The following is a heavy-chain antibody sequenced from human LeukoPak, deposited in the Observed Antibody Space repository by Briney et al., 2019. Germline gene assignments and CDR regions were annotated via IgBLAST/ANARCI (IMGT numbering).Heavy chain of an antibody. CDR3: ARAASRIGGRFDP. V-gene: IGHV4-31*03. CDR1: GGSISSGGYY. CDR2: IYNSGST. J-gene: IGHJ5*02. Sequence: TPSLTCTVSGGSISSGGYYWSWIRQHPGKGLEWIGYIYNSGSTYYNPSLKSRVTISVDTSKNQFSLKLTSVAVADTAVYYCARAASRIGGRFDPWGQGTLVTVSS. D-gene: IGHD2-15*01.